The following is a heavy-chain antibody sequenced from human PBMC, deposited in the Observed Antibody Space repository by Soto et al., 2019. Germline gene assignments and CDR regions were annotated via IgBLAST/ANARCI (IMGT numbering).Heavy chain of an antibody. Sequence: GSLRLSCAASGFTFSSYEMNWVRQAPGKGLEWVSYISSSGSTIYYADSVKGRFTISRDNAKNSLYLQMNSLRAEDTAVYYCARVRDILTAIIDYWGQGTLVTVSS. D-gene: IGHD3-9*01. CDR1: GFTFSSYE. CDR3: ARVRDILTAIIDY. J-gene: IGHJ4*02. V-gene: IGHV3-48*03. CDR2: ISSSGSTI.